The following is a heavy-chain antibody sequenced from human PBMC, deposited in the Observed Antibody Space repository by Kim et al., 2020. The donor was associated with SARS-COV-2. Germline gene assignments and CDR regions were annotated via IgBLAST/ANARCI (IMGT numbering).Heavy chain of an antibody. V-gene: IGHV3-23*01. CDR3: AKGYRVAAYFDY. J-gene: IGHJ4*02. Sequence: YYAASVKGRFTISRDTSKNPLYLKMSSLRAEDTAVYYCAKGYRVAAYFDYWGQGTLVTVSS. D-gene: IGHD6-19*01.